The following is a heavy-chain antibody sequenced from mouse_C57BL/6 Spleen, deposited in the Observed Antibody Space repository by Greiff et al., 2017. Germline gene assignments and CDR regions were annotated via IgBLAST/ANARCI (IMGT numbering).Heavy chain of an antibody. J-gene: IGHJ3*01. D-gene: IGHD1-1*01. CDR2: ISYDGSN. CDR1: GYSITSGYY. CDR3: ARDLNYYGSSSWFAY. Sequence: EVQLQQSGPGLVKPSQSLSLTCSVTGYSITSGYYWNWIRQFPGNKLEWMGYISYDGSNNYNPSLKNRISITRDTSKNQFFLKLNSVTTEDTATYYCARDLNYYGSSSWFAYWGQGTLVTVSA. V-gene: IGHV3-6*01.